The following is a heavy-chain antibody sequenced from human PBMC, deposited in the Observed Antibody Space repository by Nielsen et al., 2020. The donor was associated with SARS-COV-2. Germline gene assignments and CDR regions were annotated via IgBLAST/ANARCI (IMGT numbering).Heavy chain of an antibody. J-gene: IGHJ4*02. CDR3: ARSRGCSATSCFFDY. CDR1: AYTFTAYS. CDR2: INSDSGNT. Sequence: ASLKVSCNASAYTFTAYSIHWVRQDPGQRLEWMGWINSDSGNTTYSQKFRGRVTITRDTSASTAYMVLSGRASDDTAVYYCARSRGCSATSCFFDYWGQGALVTVSS. D-gene: IGHD2-2*01. V-gene: IGHV1-3*04.